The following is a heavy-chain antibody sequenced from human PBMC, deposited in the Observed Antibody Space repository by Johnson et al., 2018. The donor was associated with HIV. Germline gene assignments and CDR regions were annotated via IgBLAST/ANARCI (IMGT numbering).Heavy chain of an antibody. CDR1: GFTFSSNV. CDR2: ILGGSGGST. J-gene: IGHJ3*02. D-gene: IGHD3-3*01. CDR3: AKDLTYYNFWSGSWGDAFDI. Sequence: VQLVESGGGLAQPGGSLRLSCAASGFTFSSNVMSWVRQAPGKGLEWVATILGGSGGSTYFADSVKGRFTISRDNSKNPLYLQMNSLRAADTAVYFCAKDLTYYNFWSGSWGDAFDIWGQGTMVTVSS. V-gene: IGHV3-23*04.